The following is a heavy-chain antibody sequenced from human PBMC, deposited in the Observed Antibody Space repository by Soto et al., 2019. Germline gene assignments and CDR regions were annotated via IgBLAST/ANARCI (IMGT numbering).Heavy chain of an antibody. J-gene: IGHJ4*02. V-gene: IGHV4-39*01. Sequence: QLQLQESGPGLGKPSETLSLTCTVSGGSISSSTYHWGWIRQPPGKGLEWIGSIYYSGSTYYNPSLQSRVTISVQTSKNQFSLRLSSVTAADTAVYYCARVIALARPFFGYWGQGTLVTVSS. CDR2: IYYSGST. CDR3: ARVIALARPFFGY. CDR1: GGSISSSTYH. D-gene: IGHD6-19*01.